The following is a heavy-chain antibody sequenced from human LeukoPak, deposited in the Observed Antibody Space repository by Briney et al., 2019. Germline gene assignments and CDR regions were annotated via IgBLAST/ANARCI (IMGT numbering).Heavy chain of an antibody. CDR1: GGTFSRYA. V-gene: IGHV1-69*13. CDR2: IIPIFGTA. CDR3: ARAGYSSGWKLRPPGYFDY. D-gene: IGHD6-19*01. J-gene: IGHJ4*02. Sequence: GASVKVSCKASGGTFSRYAISWVRQAPGQGLEWMGGIIPIFGTANYAQKFQGRVTITADESTSTAYMELSSLRSEDTAVYYCARAGYSSGWKLRPPGYFDYWGQGTLVTVSS.